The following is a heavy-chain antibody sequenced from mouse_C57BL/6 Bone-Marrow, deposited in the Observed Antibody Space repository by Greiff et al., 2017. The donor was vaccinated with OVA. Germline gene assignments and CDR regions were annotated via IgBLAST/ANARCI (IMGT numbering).Heavy chain of an antibody. CDR3: ASEGFAY. Sequence: VKLMESGPGLVAPSQSLSITCTVSGFSLTSYGVDWVRQSPGKGLEWLGVIWGVGSISTDNSKSQVFLKMNSLQTDDTAMYYCASEGFAYWGQGTLVTVSA. CDR1: GFSLTSYG. V-gene: IGHV2-6*01. J-gene: IGHJ3*01. CDR2: IWGVG.